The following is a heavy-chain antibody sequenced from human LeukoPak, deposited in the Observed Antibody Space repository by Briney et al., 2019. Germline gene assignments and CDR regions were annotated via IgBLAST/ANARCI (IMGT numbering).Heavy chain of an antibody. CDR2: IKQSGSER. D-gene: IGHD6-13*01. CDR3: ARGQQMVLWFDP. CDR1: GFAFSSHY. J-gene: IGHJ5*02. V-gene: IGHV3-7*01. Sequence: GGSLRLSFAASGFAFSSHYMTWVRQAPGKGLEWVATIKQSGSERYYVDSVKGRFTISRDDAKSSVYLQMNSLRADDTAVYYCARGQQMVLWFDPWGQGTLVTVSS.